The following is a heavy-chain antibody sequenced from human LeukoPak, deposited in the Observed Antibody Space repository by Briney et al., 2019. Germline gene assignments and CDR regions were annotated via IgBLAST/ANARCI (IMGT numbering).Heavy chain of an antibody. CDR1: GYTFTSYA. D-gene: IGHD3-3*01. Sequence: ASVKVSCTASGYTFTSYAMHWVRQAPGQRLEWMGWINAGNGNTKYSQKFQGRVTITRGTSASTAYMELSGLRSEDTAVYYCARGKIFGVVISSNWFDPWGQGTLVTVSS. CDR2: INAGNGNT. V-gene: IGHV1-3*01. J-gene: IGHJ5*02. CDR3: ARGKIFGVVISSNWFDP.